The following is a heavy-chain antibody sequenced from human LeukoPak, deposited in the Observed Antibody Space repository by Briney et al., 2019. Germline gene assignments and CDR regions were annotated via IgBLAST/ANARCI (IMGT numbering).Heavy chain of an antibody. V-gene: IGHV3-23*01. D-gene: IGHD6-19*01. Sequence: PGGSLRLSCAASGFTFSSYAMSWVRQAPGKGLEWVSAISGSGGSTYYADSVKGRFTIPRDNSKNTLYLQMNSLRAEDTAVYYCATTQWLVDAFDIWGQGTMVTVSS. CDR1: GFTFSSYA. J-gene: IGHJ3*02. CDR3: ATTQWLVDAFDI. CDR2: ISGSGGST.